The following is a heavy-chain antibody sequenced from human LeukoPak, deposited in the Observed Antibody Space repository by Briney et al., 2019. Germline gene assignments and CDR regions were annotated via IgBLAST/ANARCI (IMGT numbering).Heavy chain of an antibody. V-gene: IGHV3-23*01. CDR3: AKEGYCGGDCYREFDY. D-gene: IGHD2-21*02. CDR2: ICGSGGST. J-gene: IGHJ4*02. Sequence: GGSLRLSCAASGFTFSSYAMSWVRQAPGKGLEWVSGICGSGGSTYYADSVKGRFTISRDNSKNTLYLQMNSLRAEDTAVYYCAKEGYCGGDCYREFDYWGQGTLVTVSS. CDR1: GFTFSSYA.